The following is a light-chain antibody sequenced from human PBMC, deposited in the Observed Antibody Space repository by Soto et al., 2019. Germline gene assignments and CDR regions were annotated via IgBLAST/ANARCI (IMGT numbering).Light chain of an antibody. CDR3: QQYYDWPT. CDR1: QSVSSSY. Sequence: EIVLTQSPCTLALSPGERATLSCRASQSVSSSYLAWYQQKPGHAPSLLIYGASSRATGISARLSVSGSGTEFTLTISSLQSEDFAVYFCQQYYDWPTFGQGTKVDIK. CDR2: GAS. J-gene: IGKJ1*01. V-gene: IGKV3-20*01.